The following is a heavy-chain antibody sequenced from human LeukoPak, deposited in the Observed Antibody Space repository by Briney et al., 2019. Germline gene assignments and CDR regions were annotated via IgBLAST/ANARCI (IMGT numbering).Heavy chain of an antibody. J-gene: IGHJ6*02. CDR3: ARDLGGYTYGPPRLGYYGMDV. CDR1: GGSISSSSYY. D-gene: IGHD5-18*01. V-gene: IGHV4-39*07. CDR2: IYYSGST. Sequence: SETLSLTCTVSGGSISSSSYYWGWIRQPPGKGLEWIGSIYYSGSTYYNPSLKSRVTISVDTSKNQFSLKLNSVTAADTAVYYCARDLGGYTYGPPRLGYYGMDVWGQGTTVTVSS.